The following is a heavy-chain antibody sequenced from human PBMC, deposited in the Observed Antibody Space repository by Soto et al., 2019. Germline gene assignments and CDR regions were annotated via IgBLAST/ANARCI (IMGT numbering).Heavy chain of an antibody. CDR3: ARGPEYYDYVWGSYRSITLFDY. V-gene: IGHV4-34*01. D-gene: IGHD3-16*02. Sequence: PSETLSLTCAVYGGSFSGYYWSWIRQPPGKGLEWIGEINHSGSTNYNPSLKSRVTISVDTSKNQFSLKLSSATAADTAVYYCARGPEYYDYVWGSYRSITLFDYWGQGTLVTVSS. CDR2: INHSGST. CDR1: GGSFSGYY. J-gene: IGHJ4*02.